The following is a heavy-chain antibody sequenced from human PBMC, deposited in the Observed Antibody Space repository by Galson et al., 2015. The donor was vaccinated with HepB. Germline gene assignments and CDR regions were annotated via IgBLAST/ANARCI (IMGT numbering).Heavy chain of an antibody. CDR2: IYTSGST. D-gene: IGHD4-17*01. CDR1: GGSISSYY. CDR3: ASTRHDYGDYGAWNYFDD. V-gene: IGHV4-4*07. Sequence: ETLSLTCTVSGGSISSYYWSWIRQPAGKGLEWIGRIYTSGSTNYNPSLKSRVTMSVDTSKNQFSLKLSSVTAADTAVYYCASTRHDYGDYGAWNYFDDWGQGTLVTLSS. J-gene: IGHJ4*02.